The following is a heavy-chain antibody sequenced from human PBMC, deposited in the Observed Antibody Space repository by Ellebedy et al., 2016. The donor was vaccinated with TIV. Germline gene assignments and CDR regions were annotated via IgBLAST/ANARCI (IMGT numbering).Heavy chain of an antibody. CDR3: ATGGSSSWPPYYYYMDV. V-gene: IGHV1-69*13. CDR1: GHTFTGFY. D-gene: IGHD2-2*01. CDR2: IIPIFDSP. J-gene: IGHJ6*03. Sequence: SVKVSXXTSGHTFTGFYMHWVRQAPGQGLEWMGGIIPIFDSPTYAQKFRGRVTITADESTNTVYMELSSLRSDDTAMYYCATGGSSSWPPYYYYMDVWGKGTTVTVSS.